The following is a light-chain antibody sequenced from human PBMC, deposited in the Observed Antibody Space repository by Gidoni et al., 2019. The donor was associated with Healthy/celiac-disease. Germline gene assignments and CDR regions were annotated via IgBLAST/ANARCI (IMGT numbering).Light chain of an antibody. CDR2: GAS. Sequence: DIVLTQSPGTLSLSPGERATLSCRASQSVSSSYLAWYQQKPGQAPMRLIYGASSRATGIPDRFSGSGSGTDFTLTISRLEPEDFAVYYCQQYGSSPGTFGQXTKVEIK. V-gene: IGKV3-20*01. J-gene: IGKJ1*01. CDR3: QQYGSSPGT. CDR1: QSVSSSY.